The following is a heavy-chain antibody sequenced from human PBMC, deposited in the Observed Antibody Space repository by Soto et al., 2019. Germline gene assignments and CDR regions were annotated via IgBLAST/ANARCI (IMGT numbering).Heavy chain of an antibody. CDR1: GGAFSSYT. CDR3: ASGLEYFHH. CDR2: TIPIFGAA. Sequence: QVQLVQSGAEVKKPGSSVKVSCKASGGAFSSYTISWVRQAPGQGLEWMGGTIPIFGAANYAQKFQGRVTITADESTTTAYMELSSLRSGDTAVYYCASGLEYFHHWGQGTLVTVSS. J-gene: IGHJ1*01. D-gene: IGHD3-16*01. V-gene: IGHV1-69*12.